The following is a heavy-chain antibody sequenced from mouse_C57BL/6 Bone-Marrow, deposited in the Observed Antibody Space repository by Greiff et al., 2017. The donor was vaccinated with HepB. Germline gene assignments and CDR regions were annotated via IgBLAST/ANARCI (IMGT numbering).Heavy chain of an antibody. V-gene: IGHV14-4*01. Sequence: EVQLQQSGAELVRPGASVKLSCTASGFNIKDDYMHWVKQRPEQGLEWIGWIDPENGDTEYASKFQGKATITADTSSNTAYMQLSSLTSEDTAVYYCTTTVVAKGFAYWGQGTLVTVSA. D-gene: IGHD1-1*01. CDR3: TTTVVAKGFAY. CDR1: GFNIKDDY. J-gene: IGHJ3*01. CDR2: IDPENGDT.